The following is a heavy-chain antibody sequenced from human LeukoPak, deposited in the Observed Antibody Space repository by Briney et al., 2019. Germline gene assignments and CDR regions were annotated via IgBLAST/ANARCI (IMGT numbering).Heavy chain of an antibody. CDR2: IKSKTDGGTT. CDR1: EFTFSNAW. V-gene: IGHV3-15*01. J-gene: IGHJ4*02. D-gene: IGHD1-26*01. CDR3: TTDLDGVEIVGATD. Sequence: GGSLRLACAASEFTFSNAWMSWVRQAPGKGLEWVGRIKSKTDGGTTDYAAPVKGRFTISRDDSKNTLYLQMNSLKTEDTAVYYCTTDLDGVEIVGATDWGQGTLVTVSS.